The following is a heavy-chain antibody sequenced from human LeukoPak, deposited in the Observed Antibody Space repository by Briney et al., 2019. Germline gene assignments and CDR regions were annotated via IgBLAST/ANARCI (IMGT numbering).Heavy chain of an antibody. D-gene: IGHD5-24*01. CDR2: ISTTGRTT. V-gene: IGHV3-48*03. J-gene: IGHJ4*02. CDR1: GFIFSTYE. Sequence: GGSLRLSCAASGFIFSTYEMNWVRQAPGKGLEWVSYISTTGRTTYYADSVQGRFTMSRDNAKSLVYLQMSSLTAEDTAVYYCAGKPRDGYYDGRFDFWGQGTLVTVSS. CDR3: AGKPRDGYYDGRFDF.